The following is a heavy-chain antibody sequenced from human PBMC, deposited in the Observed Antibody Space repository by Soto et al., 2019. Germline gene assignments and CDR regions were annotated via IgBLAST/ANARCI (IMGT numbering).Heavy chain of an antibody. CDR2: LSTSGNT. J-gene: IGHJ6*02. V-gene: IGHV3-53*01. CDR1: GFTVRSNS. D-gene: IGHD6-25*01. Sequence: GGSLRLSCAASGFTVRSNSMTWGRQDPGKGLECLSVLSTSGNTYYANSVRGRFTVSRHNSKNTLWLQQNSLGGEETAVHYCATRAAPYYYATDVWGRGTTVTVS. CDR3: ATRAAPYYYATDV.